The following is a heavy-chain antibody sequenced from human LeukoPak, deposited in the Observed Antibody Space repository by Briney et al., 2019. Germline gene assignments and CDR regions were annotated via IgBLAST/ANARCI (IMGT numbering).Heavy chain of an antibody. CDR1: GGSFSGYY. CDR2: INHSGST. J-gene: IGHJ6*03. V-gene: IGHV4-34*01. CDR3: AGQQQLVRNYYYYMDV. Sequence: SETLSLTCAVYGGSFSGYYWSWIRQPPGKGLEWIGEINHSGSTNYNPSLKSRVTISVDTSKNQFSLKLSSVTAADTAVYYCAGQQQLVRNYYYYMDVWGKGTTVTVSS. D-gene: IGHD6-13*01.